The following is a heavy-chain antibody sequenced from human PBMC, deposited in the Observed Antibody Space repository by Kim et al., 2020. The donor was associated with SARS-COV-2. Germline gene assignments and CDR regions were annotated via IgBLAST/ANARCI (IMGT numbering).Heavy chain of an antibody. V-gene: IGHV3-23*01. CDR3: AKAHSTLCSGGNCYSHY. Sequence: GGSLRLSCAASGFIFRSYAMSWVRQAPGKGLEWVSTISGNDGSTYYADSVKGRFTVSRDNSKTTLFLQMDSLRAEDTAVYYCAKAHSTLCSGGNCYSHYWGQGTLVTVSS. J-gene: IGHJ4*02. CDR1: GFIFRSYA. D-gene: IGHD2-15*01. CDR2: ISGNDGST.